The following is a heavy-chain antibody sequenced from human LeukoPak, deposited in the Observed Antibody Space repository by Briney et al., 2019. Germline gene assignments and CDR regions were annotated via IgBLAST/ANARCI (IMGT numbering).Heavy chain of an antibody. J-gene: IGHJ4*02. CDR3: ARLARPYVWFIGDF. CDR2: IYPGDSDT. D-gene: IGHD3-16*01. Sequence: GESLKISCQASGYTFAKYWIGWVRQMPGKGLEWMGIIYPGDSDTRYSPSFQGQVTISADKSISTAYLQWSSLKASDTAMYYCARLARPYVWFIGDFWSQGTLVTVSS. CDR1: GYTFAKYW. V-gene: IGHV5-51*01.